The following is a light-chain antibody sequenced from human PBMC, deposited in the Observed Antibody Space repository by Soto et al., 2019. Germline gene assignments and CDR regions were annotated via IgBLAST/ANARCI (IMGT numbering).Light chain of an antibody. Sequence: EIVLTQSPGTLSLSPGERATLSCRASQSVSTRSLAWYQQKPGQAPRLLISGASSRAADIPDRFSGSGSGTDFTLTISGLEPEDFAVYYCQQYGSSPWTFGQGTKVDIK. CDR3: QQYGSSPWT. V-gene: IGKV3-20*01. CDR2: GAS. J-gene: IGKJ1*01. CDR1: QSVSTRS.